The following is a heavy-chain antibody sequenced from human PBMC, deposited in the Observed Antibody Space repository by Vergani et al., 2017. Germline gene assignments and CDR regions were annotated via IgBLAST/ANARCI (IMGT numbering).Heavy chain of an antibody. CDR1: GVSIGSNSYY. J-gene: IGHJ4*02. CDR3: ARYDFWSGFDY. D-gene: IGHD3-3*01. V-gene: IGHV4-39*07. Sequence: QLQLQESGPGLVKPSETLSLTCTVSGVSIGSNSYYWGWIRQPPGKGLEWIGTIYYTGTTYYNEAHKSRLTISVDTSKNQFSLKLSSVTAADTAVYYCARYDFWSGFDYWGQGTLVTVSS. CDR2: IYYTGTT.